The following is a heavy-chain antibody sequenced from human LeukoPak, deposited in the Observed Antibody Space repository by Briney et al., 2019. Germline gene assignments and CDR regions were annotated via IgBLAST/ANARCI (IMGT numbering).Heavy chain of an antibody. D-gene: IGHD3-22*01. CDR3: ARERRQAYYYDNSGHPFDY. CDR1: GGSILGGNYY. V-gene: IGHV4-30-4*01. CDR2: IYYSGST. J-gene: IGHJ4*02. Sequence: SETLSLTCTVSGGSILGGNYYWSWIRQPPGKGLEWIGYIYYSGSTNYNPSLRGRVIVSVDVSKNQFSLKLSSVTAADTAVYYCARERRQAYYYDNSGHPFDYWGQGALVTVSS.